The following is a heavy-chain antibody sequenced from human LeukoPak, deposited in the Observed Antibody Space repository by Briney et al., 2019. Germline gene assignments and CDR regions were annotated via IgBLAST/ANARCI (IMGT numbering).Heavy chain of an antibody. D-gene: IGHD6-13*01. CDR3: AKDRSTTWSLDY. Sequence: PGGSLRLSCAASGFTFSFSGMYWVRQAPGKGLEWLAFISDDGSRKYYADSVKGRFTISRDNSKNTLFLQMNSLRTEDTAMYYCAKDRSTTWSLDYWGQGTLVTVSS. V-gene: IGHV3-30*18. J-gene: IGHJ4*02. CDR2: ISDDGSRK. CDR1: GFTFSFSG.